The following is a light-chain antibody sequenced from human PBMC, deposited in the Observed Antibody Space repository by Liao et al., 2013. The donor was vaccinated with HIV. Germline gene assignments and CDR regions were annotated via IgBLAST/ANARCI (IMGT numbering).Light chain of an antibody. CDR1: KLGDED. J-gene: IGLJ1*01. Sequence: SYELTQPPSVSVSPGQTASITCSGDKLGDEDVCWYQQKPGQSPVLVIYQDTKRPLGITERFSASNSGNTATLTISGTQAMDEADYYCQAWHSNTVYVFGTGTKVTVL. V-gene: IGLV3-1*01. CDR3: QAWHSNTVYV. CDR2: QDT.